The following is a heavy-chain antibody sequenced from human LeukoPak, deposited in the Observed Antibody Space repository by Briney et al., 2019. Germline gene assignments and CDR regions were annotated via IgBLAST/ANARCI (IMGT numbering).Heavy chain of an antibody. V-gene: IGHV4-61*01. CDR2: IYYSGST. D-gene: IGHD6-19*01. Sequence: PSETLSLTCTVSGGSVSSESYYWSWIRQPPGKGLEWIGYIYYSGSTKYNPSHKSRVTMSVDTSKNQFSLKLSSVTAADTAVYYCARVGYSSGWYVFDYWGQGTLVTVSS. CDR1: GGSVSSESYY. J-gene: IGHJ4*02. CDR3: ARVGYSSGWYVFDY.